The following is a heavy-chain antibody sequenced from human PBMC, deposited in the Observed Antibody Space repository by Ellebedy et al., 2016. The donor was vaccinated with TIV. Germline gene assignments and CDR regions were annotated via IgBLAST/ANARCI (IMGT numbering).Heavy chain of an antibody. Sequence: MPSETLSLTCAVYGGTFSGYYWSWIRQPPGKGLEWIGEINHSGSTNYNPSLKSRVTISVDTSKNQFSLKLRSVTAADTAVYYCARAPYGAYRYFDLWGRGTLVTVSS. V-gene: IGHV4-34*01. CDR2: INHSGST. CDR3: ARAPYGAYRYFDL. CDR1: GGTFSGYY. D-gene: IGHD4-17*01. J-gene: IGHJ2*01.